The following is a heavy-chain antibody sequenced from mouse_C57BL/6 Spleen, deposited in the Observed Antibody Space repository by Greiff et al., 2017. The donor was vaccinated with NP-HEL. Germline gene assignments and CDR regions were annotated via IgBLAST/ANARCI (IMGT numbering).Heavy chain of an antibody. CDR1: GYTFTSYW. V-gene: IGHV1-50*01. Sequence: QVQLQQPGAELVKPGASVKLSCKASGYTFTSYWMQWVKQRPGQGLEWIGEIDPSDSYTNYNQKFKGKATLTVDTSSSTAYMQLSSLTSEDSAVYYCARTDDYRDYWGQGTTLTVSS. CDR3: ARTDDYRDY. CDR2: IDPSDSYT. D-gene: IGHD2-4*01. J-gene: IGHJ2*01.